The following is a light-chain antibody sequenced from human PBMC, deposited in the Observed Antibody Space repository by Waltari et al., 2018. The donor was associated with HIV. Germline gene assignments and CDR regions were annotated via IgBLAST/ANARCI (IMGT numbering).Light chain of an antibody. J-gene: IGLJ3*02. CDR2: DTS. V-gene: IGLV7-46*01. CDR3: LLSYSGARPWV. Sequence: QAVVTQEPSLTVSPGGTVTLPCGSSTGAATRGHYTYWSQQKPGQAPRTLIYDTSNTHAWTPARFSGSLVGGKAALTLSGAQPEDEAEYYCLLSYSGARPWVFGGGTKLTVL. CDR1: TGAATRGHY.